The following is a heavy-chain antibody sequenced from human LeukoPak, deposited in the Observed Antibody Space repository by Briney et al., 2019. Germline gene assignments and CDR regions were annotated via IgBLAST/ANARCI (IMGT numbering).Heavy chain of an antibody. CDR1: GFTFSSYG. V-gene: IGHV3-30*18. J-gene: IGHJ4*02. CDR3: AKGPWGMATIKSYFDY. D-gene: IGHD5-24*01. CDR2: ISYDGSNK. Sequence: PGGSLRLSCAASGFTFSSYGMHWVRQAPGKGLEWVAVISYDGSNKYYADSVKGRFTISRDNSKNTLYLQMNSLRAEDTAVYYCAKGPWGMATIKSYFDYWGQGTLVTVSS.